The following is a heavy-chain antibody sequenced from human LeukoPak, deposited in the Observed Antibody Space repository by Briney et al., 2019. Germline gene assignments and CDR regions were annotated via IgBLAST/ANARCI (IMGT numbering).Heavy chain of an antibody. J-gene: IGHJ3*02. CDR1: GGSISSYY. Sequence: SETLSLTCTVSGGSISSYYWSWIRQPPGKGLEWIGYIYYSGSTNYNPSLKSRVTLSVDTSKNQFSLKLSSVTAADTAVYYCARAQGYCSSTSCYEDAFDIWGQGTMVTVSS. CDR3: ARAQGYCSSTSCYEDAFDI. CDR2: IYYSGST. V-gene: IGHV4-59*01. D-gene: IGHD2-2*01.